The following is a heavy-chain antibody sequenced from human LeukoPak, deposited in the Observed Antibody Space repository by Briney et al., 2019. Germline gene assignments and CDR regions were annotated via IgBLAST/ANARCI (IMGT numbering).Heavy chain of an antibody. V-gene: IGHV1-2*02. D-gene: IGHD2-2*01. CDR2: INPNSGGT. CDR3: ARTRYCSSTSCLRYFDL. CDR1: GYTFTGYY. J-gene: IGHJ2*01. Sequence: ASVKVSCKASGYTFTGYYMHWVRQAPGQGLEWMGWINPNSGGTNYAQKFQGRVTMTRDTSISTAYMELSRLRSDDTAVYYCARTRYCSSTSCLRYFDLWGRGTLVTVSS.